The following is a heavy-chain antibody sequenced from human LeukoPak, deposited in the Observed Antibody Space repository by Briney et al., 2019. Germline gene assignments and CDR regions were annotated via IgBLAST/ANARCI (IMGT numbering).Heavy chain of an antibody. Sequence: ASVKVSCKASGYTFTSYGISWVRQAPGQGLEWMGWISAYNDNTNYAQKLQGRVTMTTDTSTSTAYMELRSLRSDDTAVYYCARDFPYYYDSSGYLTWGQGTLVTVSS. D-gene: IGHD3-22*01. V-gene: IGHV1-18*01. CDR2: ISAYNDNT. CDR1: GYTFTSYG. CDR3: ARDFPYYYDSSGYLT. J-gene: IGHJ4*02.